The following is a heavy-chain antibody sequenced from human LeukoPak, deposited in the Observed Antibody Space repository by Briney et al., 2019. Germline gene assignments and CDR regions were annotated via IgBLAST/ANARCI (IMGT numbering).Heavy chain of an antibody. Sequence: GGSLRLSCAASGFTFTPHAMHWVRQAPGMGLEWVAFIWFDGSNRYYADFVKGRFTIYKDNSENTLYLQMNSLRVEDTAVYYCASDLEIVVVPAAKNDYWGQGTLVTVSS. V-gene: IGHV3-33*01. CDR1: GFTFTPHA. CDR3: ASDLEIVVVPAAKNDY. J-gene: IGHJ4*02. CDR2: IWFDGSNR. D-gene: IGHD2-2*03.